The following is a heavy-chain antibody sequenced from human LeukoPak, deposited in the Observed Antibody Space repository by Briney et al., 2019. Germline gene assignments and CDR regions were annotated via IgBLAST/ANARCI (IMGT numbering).Heavy chain of an antibody. D-gene: IGHD2-15*01. CDR2: IYYSGST. V-gene: IGHV4-61*08. CDR1: GGSISRSDYY. J-gene: IGHJ6*02. CDR3: ARAQRYCSGGSCLYYYYGMDV. Sequence: SETLSLTCSVSGGSISRSDYYWSWIRQPPGKGLEWIVYIYYSGSTNYNPSLKSRVTISVDTSKNQFSLKLSSVTAADTAVYYCARAQRYCSGGSCLYYYYGMDVWGQGTTVTVSS.